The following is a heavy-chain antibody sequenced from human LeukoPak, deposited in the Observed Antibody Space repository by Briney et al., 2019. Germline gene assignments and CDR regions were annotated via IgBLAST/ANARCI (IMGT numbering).Heavy chain of an antibody. CDR2: IYYSGTT. CDR1: GHSISSNSFY. CDR3: ATYSGYDKGVDF. V-gene: IGHV4-39*07. D-gene: IGHD5-12*01. Sequence: PSETLSLTCIVSGHSISSNSFYWGWIRQPPGKGLEWIGSIYYSGTTYYNPSLKSRVTISVDTSKNQFSLKLSSVTAADTAVYYCATYSGYDKGVDFWGQGTLVTVSS. J-gene: IGHJ4*02.